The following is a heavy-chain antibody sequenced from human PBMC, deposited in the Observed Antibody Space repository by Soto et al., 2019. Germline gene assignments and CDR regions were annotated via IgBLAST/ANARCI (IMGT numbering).Heavy chain of an antibody. J-gene: IGHJ4*02. CDR1: GGTFSSYA. CDR3: ARDPLGYSSSHFFDQ. CDR2: IIPIFGTA. Sequence: GASVKVSCKASGGTFSSYAISWVRQAPGQGLGWMGGIIPIFGTANYAQKFQGRVTITADESTSTAYMELSSLRSEDTAVYYCARDPLGYSSSHFFDQWGQGTLVTVSS. D-gene: IGHD6-6*01. V-gene: IGHV1-69*13.